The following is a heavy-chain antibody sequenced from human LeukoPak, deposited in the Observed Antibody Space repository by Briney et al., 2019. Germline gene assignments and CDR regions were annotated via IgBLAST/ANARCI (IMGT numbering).Heavy chain of an antibody. Sequence: GGSLRLSCAASGFTFSNYAMTWVRQAPGEGLEWVSSLSGRGDNTFYADSVKGRFTISRDNSENTLHLQMNSLRAEDAAVYYCAKAYYYGSGSYYVAFDCWGQGTLVTVSS. CDR3: AKAYYYGSGSYYVAFDC. V-gene: IGHV3-23*01. CDR1: GFTFSNYA. CDR2: LSGRGDNT. J-gene: IGHJ4*02. D-gene: IGHD3-10*01.